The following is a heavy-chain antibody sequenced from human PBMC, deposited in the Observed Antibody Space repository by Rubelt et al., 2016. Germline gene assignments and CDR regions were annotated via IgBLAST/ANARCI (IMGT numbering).Heavy chain of an antibody. CDR1: GGSFSDYY. CDR2: INHSGRS. D-gene: IGHD4-17*01. J-gene: IGHJ4*02. V-gene: IGHV4-34*01. CDR3: ARYVPSVTTPLDS. Sequence: QVQLQQWGAGLLKPSETLSLTCAVYGGSFSDYYWSWIRQPPGKGLEWIGEINHSGRSNYNPSLKSRVTILVDTSKNQFSRKLSSVTAADTAVYYCARYVPSVTTPLDSWGQGTLVTVSS.